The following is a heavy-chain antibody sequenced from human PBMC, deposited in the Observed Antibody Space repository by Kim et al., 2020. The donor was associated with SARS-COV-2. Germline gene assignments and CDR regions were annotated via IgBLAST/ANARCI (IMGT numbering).Heavy chain of an antibody. CDR2: INDSGST. V-gene: IGHV4-34*01. Sequence: SETLSLTCAVNGGSFSGYYWTWIRQPPGKGLEWIGEINDSGSTNYNPSLKSRVTISVDTSKKQFSLKLSSVTAADTGVYYCARAQHNFGDYESAHVFRWFYYMDVWDKGTTVTVSS. D-gene: IGHD4-17*01. CDR3: ARAQHNFGDYESAHVFRWFYYMDV. CDR1: GGSFSGYY. J-gene: IGHJ6*03.